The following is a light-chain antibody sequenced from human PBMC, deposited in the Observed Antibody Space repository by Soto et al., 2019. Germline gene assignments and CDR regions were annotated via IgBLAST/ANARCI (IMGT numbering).Light chain of an antibody. CDR1: QSISTF. CDR3: QHYNSYSEA. Sequence: QMTQSPSTLSASAGDTVTITCRASQSISTFLAWYQQKPGKAPKLLIFDASSLKSGVPSRFSGSGSGTDFTLTISSLQPDDFATYYCQHYNSYSEAFGQGTKVDIK. V-gene: IGKV1-5*01. CDR2: DAS. J-gene: IGKJ1*01.